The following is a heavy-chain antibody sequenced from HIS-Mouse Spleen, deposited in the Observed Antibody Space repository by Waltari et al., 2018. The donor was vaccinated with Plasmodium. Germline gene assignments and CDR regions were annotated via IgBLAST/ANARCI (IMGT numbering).Heavy chain of an antibody. CDR1: GGSISSYY. V-gene: IGHV4-59*01. D-gene: IGHD2-2*01. J-gene: IGHJ3*02. Sequence: QVQLQESGPGLVKPSETLFLTCTVSGGSISSYYWSWIRQPPGKGLEWIGYIYYSGSTNYNPSLKSRVTISVDTSKNQFSLKLSSVTTADTAVYYCARDCSSTSCLDAFDIWGQGTMVTVSS. CDR3: ARDCSSTSCLDAFDI. CDR2: IYYSGST.